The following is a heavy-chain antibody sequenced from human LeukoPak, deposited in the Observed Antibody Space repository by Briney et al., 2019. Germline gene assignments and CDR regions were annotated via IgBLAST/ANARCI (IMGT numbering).Heavy chain of an antibody. J-gene: IGHJ4*02. CDR1: GGSISSYY. D-gene: IGHD1-26*01. CDR3: ARGNSGSYKYYFDY. CDR2: IYTSGST. Sequence: SETLSLTCTVSGGSISSYYWSWIRQPAGKGLEWIGRIYTSGSTNYNPSLKSRVTMSVDTSKNQFSLKLSFVTAADTAVYYCARGNSGSYKYYFDYWGQGTLVTVSS. V-gene: IGHV4-4*07.